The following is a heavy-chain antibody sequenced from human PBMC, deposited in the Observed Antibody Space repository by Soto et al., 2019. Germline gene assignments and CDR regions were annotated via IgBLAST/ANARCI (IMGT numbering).Heavy chain of an antibody. Sequence: QVQLVESGGGVVQPGRSLRLSCAASGFTFSSYGMHWVRQAPGKGLEWVAVISYDGNNKYYADSVKGRFTISRDNSKNTLYLQMNSLRAEDTAVYYCAKNMGPFQLYYFDYWGQGTLVTVSS. D-gene: IGHD3-10*01. V-gene: IGHV3-30*18. CDR2: ISYDGNNK. CDR1: GFTFSSYG. CDR3: AKNMGPFQLYYFDY. J-gene: IGHJ4*02.